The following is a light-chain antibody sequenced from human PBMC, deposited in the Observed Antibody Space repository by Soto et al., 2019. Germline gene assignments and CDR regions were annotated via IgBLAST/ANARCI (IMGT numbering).Light chain of an antibody. J-gene: IGLJ2*01. CDR1: SSDIGAYKY. CDR2: SNN. Sequence: QSALTQPASVSGSPGQSITISCTGTSSDIGAYKYVSWYQQYPGKAPKLLMYSNNQRPSGVPDRFSGSKSGTSASLAISGLQSEDEADYYCAAWDDSLNGVLFGGGTKLTVL. V-gene: IGLV2-14*03. CDR3: AAWDDSLNGVL.